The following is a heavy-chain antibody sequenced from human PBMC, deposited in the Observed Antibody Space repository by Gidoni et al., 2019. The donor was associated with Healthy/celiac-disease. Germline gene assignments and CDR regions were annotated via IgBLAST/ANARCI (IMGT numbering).Heavy chain of an antibody. CDR3: ASLSGYSYGFYAGEHIDY. CDR1: GGTFSSYA. Sequence: QVQLVQSGAEVKKPGSSVKVSCKASGGTFSSYAISWVRQAPGQGLEWMGGIIPIFGTANYPQKFQGRVTITADESTSTAYMELSSLRSEDTAVYYCASLSGYSYGFYAGEHIDYWGQGTLVTVSS. J-gene: IGHJ4*02. V-gene: IGHV1-69*01. D-gene: IGHD5-18*01. CDR2: IIPIFGTA.